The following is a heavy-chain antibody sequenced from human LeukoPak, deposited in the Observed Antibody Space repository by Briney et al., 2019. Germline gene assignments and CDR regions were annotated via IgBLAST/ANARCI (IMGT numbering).Heavy chain of an antibody. CDR3: ARDRYSGYDGFGAFDI. CDR1: GGPLTSYY. Sequence: PSETLSLTCAVSGGPLTSYYWTWIRQPPGKGLEWIGFIYYRGSTNYNPSLESRVTISIGTSKNRFSLKLSSVTAADTAVYYCARDRYSGYDGFGAFDIWGQGTMVTASS. CDR2: IYYRGST. D-gene: IGHD5-12*01. V-gene: IGHV4-59*01. J-gene: IGHJ3*02.